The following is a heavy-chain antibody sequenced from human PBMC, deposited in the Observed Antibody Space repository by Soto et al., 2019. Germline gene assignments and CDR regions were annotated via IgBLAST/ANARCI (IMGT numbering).Heavy chain of an antibody. CDR2: ISGYNGKT. CDR3: AREGDVTYYYYGMDV. V-gene: IGHV1-18*01. J-gene: IGHJ6*02. Sequence: QVQLVQSGGEVRKPGASVTVSCKASGYTFTSYGISWVRQAPGQGLEWMGWISGYNGKTNYAQKVQDRDTMTTDTSTSTVYLKLRSLRFDETVVYYCAREGDVTYYYYGMDVWGQGSTVSVSS. CDR1: GYTFTSYG. D-gene: IGHD2-21*02.